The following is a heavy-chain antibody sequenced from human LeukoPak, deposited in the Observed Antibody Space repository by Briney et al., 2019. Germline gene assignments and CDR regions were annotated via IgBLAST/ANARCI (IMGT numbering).Heavy chain of an antibody. V-gene: IGHV4-4*07. J-gene: IGHJ3*02. Sequence: SETLSPTCSVSGGSISSFYWSWIRQPAGKGLEWIGRIYTPGRTSYSPSLKSRVSMSEDTSKNQFSLELRSVTAADTAVYYCARTPCSGGSCSGGDAFDIWGQGALVTVSS. CDR3: ARTPCSGGSCSGGDAFDI. CDR2: IYTPGRT. CDR1: GGSISSFY. D-gene: IGHD2-15*01.